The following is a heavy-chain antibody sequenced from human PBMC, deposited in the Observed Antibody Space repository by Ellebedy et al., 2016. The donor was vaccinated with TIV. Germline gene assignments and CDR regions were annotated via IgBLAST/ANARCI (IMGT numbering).Heavy chain of an antibody. Sequence: GESLKISXAASGFTFSSYAMSWVRQAPGKGLEWVSAISGSGGSTYYADSVKGRFTISRDNSKNTVHLQMNSLRAEDTAVYYCSKDGGYRFDYWGQGTLVAVSS. V-gene: IGHV3-23*01. D-gene: IGHD3-22*01. CDR2: ISGSGGST. CDR1: GFTFSSYA. J-gene: IGHJ4*02. CDR3: SKDGGYRFDY.